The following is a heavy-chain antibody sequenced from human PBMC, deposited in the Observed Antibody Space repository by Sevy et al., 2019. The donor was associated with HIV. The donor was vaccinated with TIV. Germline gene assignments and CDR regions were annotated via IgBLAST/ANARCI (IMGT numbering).Heavy chain of an antibody. D-gene: IGHD2-15*01. CDR1: GFSLSDHA. Sequence: SLRLFFAASGFSLSDHAVSWVRQTPGKGLEWLAVVSYNGRNQYYAESVKGRFTISKDDSKNTLYLQLNSLRAEDTAVYYCARFVGYCSGGRCSIIDFWGQGTLVTVSS. J-gene: IGHJ4*02. V-gene: IGHV3-30*04. CDR2: VSYNGRNQ. CDR3: ARFVGYCSGGRCSIIDF.